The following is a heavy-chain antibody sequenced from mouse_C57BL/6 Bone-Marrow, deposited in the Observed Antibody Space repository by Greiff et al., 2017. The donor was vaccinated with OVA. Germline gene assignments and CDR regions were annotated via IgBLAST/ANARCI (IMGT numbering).Heavy chain of an antibody. CDR3: ARINYWYFDD. J-gene: IGHJ1*03. CDR1: GFPFSAYG. CDR2: ISSGSSTI. V-gene: IGHV5-17*01. Sequence: EVKLVESGGGLVKPGGSLKLSCAASGFPFSAYGMHWVRQAPEKGLEWFAYISSGSSTIYYADTVKGRFTDSRDKAKNTLLLQMTSRRSEDTAMYYCARINYWYFDDWGTGTTLTVSS.